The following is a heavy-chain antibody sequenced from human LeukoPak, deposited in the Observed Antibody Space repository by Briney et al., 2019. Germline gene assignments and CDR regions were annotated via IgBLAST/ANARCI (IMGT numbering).Heavy chain of an antibody. D-gene: IGHD3-22*01. V-gene: IGHV3-23*01. CDR2: ITSGTRT. J-gene: IGHJ4*02. Sequence: GGSLRLSCVASGFTFSSHGMNWVRQAPGKGLEWVSGITSGTRTYYADSVKGRFTISRDNSKNTLYLQMNSLRAEDTAVYYCAKDWYYDSSGLYYFDYWGQGTLVTVSS. CDR3: AKDWYYDSSGLYYFDY. CDR1: GFTFSSHG.